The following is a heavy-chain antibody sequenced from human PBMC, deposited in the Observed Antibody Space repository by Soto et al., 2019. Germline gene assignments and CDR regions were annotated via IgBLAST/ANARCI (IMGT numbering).Heavy chain of an antibody. D-gene: IGHD3-3*01. CDR3: ARGKRFSDWFDP. CDR2: IYSSGST. V-gene: IGHV4-4*07. J-gene: IGHJ5*02. Sequence: PSETLSLTCTVSGGAITGYYWTWIRQPAGKVLEWIGRIYSSGSTKYNPSLQSRISMSLDTSNNQFSLTLASVTAADTAVYYCARGKRFSDWFDPWGQGTLVTVSS. CDR1: GGAITGYY.